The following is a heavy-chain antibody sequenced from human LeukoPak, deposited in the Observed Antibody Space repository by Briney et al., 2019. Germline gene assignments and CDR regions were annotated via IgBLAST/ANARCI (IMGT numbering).Heavy chain of an antibody. CDR1: GGTFSSYA. CDR2: IIPIFGIA. Sequence: GSSVKVSCKASGGTFSSYATSWVRQAPGQGLEWMGRIIPIFGIANYAQKFQGRVTITADKSTSTAYMELSSLRSEDTAVYYCAREWGSSSSGYYYGMDVWGQGTTVTVSS. CDR3: AREWGSSSSGYYYGMDV. J-gene: IGHJ6*02. V-gene: IGHV1-69*04. D-gene: IGHD6-6*01.